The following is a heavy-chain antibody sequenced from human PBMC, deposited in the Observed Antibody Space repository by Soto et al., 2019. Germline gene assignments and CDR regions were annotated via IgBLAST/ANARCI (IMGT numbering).Heavy chain of an antibody. CDR1: GGSFSGYY. CDR2: INHSGST. J-gene: IGHJ6*02. Sequence: TSETLSLTCAVYGGSFSGYYWSWIRQPPGKGLEWIGEINHSGSTNYNPSLKSRVTISVDTSKNQFSLKLSSVTAADTAVYYCARGSHIYCSGGSCSPYYYYGMDVWGQGTTVTVSS. V-gene: IGHV4-34*01. CDR3: ARGSHIYCSGGSCSPYYYYGMDV. D-gene: IGHD2-15*01.